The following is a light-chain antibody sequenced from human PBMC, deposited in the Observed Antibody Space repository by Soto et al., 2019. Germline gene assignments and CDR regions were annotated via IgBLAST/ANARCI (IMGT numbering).Light chain of an antibody. J-gene: IGKJ1*01. Sequence: EIVLTQSPGTLSLSPGDTATLSCRASQTITSTFLAWYQQKPGQAPRLLIYTVSTRATGIPDRFRGSGSGTNFTLTFSRLEPDDFAVYYCQQCGSSPWTFGQGTKVEIK. CDR2: TVS. CDR1: QTITSTF. V-gene: IGKV3-20*01. CDR3: QQCGSSPWT.